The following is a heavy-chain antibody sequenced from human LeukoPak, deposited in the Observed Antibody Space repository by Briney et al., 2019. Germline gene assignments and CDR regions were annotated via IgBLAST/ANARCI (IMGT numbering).Heavy chain of an antibody. D-gene: IGHD3-10*02. CDR2: ISSSGSTI. CDR1: GFTFSSYE. Sequence: GGSLRLSCAASGFTFSSYEMNWVRQAPGRGLEWVSYISSSGSTIYYADPVKGRFPISRDNAKNSLYLQMYSLRAEDTAVYYCAELGITMIGGVWGKGTTVTISS. CDR3: AELGITMIGGV. J-gene: IGHJ6*04. V-gene: IGHV3-48*03.